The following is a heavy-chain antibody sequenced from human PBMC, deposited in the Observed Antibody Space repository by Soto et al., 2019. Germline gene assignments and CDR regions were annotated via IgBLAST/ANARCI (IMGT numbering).Heavy chain of an antibody. V-gene: IGHV3-48*01. CDR1: GFTFSSYS. D-gene: IGHD3-3*01. J-gene: IGHJ6*03. Sequence: GGSLRLSCAASGFTFSSYSMNWVRQAPGKGLEWVSYTSSSSSTIYYADSVKGRFTISRDNAKNSLYLQMNSLRAEDTAVYYCARDRITISCMPSTGTHMVVWGNGTTVTVSS. CDR2: TSSSSSTI. CDR3: ARDRITISCMPSTGTHMVV.